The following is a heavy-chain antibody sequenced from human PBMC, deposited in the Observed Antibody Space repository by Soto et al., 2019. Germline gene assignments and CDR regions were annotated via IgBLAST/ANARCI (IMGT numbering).Heavy chain of an antibody. CDR2: IYYSGST. Sequence: LPETLSLTCTVSGGSISSYYWSWIRQPPGKGLECIGYIYYSGSTNYNPSLKSRVTISVDTSKNQFSLKLSSVTAADTAVYYCARVGITMVRGVQTDYYYYIDVWGKGTTVTVSS. CDR1: GGSISSYY. J-gene: IGHJ6*03. V-gene: IGHV4-59*01. CDR3: ARVGITMVRGVQTDYYYYIDV. D-gene: IGHD3-10*01.